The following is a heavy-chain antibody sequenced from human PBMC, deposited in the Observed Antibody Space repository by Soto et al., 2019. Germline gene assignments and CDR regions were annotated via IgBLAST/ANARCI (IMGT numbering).Heavy chain of an antibody. V-gene: IGHV6-1*01. CDR3: ARVPTYCSSTSCYPGYYYYAMDV. J-gene: IGHJ6*02. D-gene: IGHD2-2*01. Sequence: SRTLSLSRALSGDSASSNSASWNWIRQSPSRGIEWLGMTYYKSKWNNDYAVSVKSRITINPDTSKNQCSLQLNSVTPEDTAVYYCARVPTYCSSTSCYPGYYYYAMDVWGQGTTVTVSS. CDR2: TYYKSKWNN. CDR1: GDSASSNSAS.